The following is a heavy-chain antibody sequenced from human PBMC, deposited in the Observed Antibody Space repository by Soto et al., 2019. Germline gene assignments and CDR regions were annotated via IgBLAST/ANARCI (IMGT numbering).Heavy chain of an antibody. CDR1: GSSISPYY. CDR3: VRVGGYYGDYPNFDY. D-gene: IGHD4-17*01. CDR2: IYYSGST. J-gene: IGHJ4*02. Sequence: PSETLSLTCTVSGSSISPYYWSWIRQPPGKGLEWIGNIYYSGSTKYNPSLKSRVTISVDTSKIQFSLKLTSVTAADTAVYYCVRVGGYYGDYPNFDYWGQGTLVTVSS. V-gene: IGHV4-59*01.